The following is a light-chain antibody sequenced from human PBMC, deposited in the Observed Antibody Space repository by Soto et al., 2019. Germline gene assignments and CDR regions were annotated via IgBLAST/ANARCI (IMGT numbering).Light chain of an antibody. CDR3: CSYVGTGTEL. Sequence: QSVLTQPASVSESPGQSITISCTGTSTDVGNNKFVHWYQQRPGKGPKLLIYDDRRRPPGVSNRFSASKSGTTASLTISGLQNDDEDDYYYCSYVGTGTELFGSGTKVTVL. V-gene: IGLV2-23*01. CDR1: STDVGNNKF. CDR2: DDR. J-gene: IGLJ1*01.